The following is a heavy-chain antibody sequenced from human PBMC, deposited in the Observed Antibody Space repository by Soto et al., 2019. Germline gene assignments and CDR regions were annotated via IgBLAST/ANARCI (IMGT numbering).Heavy chain of an antibody. CDR3: TRGPRPISTGTGAY. D-gene: IGHD3-10*01. J-gene: IGHJ4*02. V-gene: IGHV3-74*01. CDR2: LYNDGTYS. Sequence: PGGALRLSCGAAGFIFQTYWMRWVRRSPGKGLVWIARLYNDGTYSGYADSGRGRFTISSDHVNDTLYLQMNNLRAEDSGLYYCTRGPRPISTGTGAYWGQGTQVTVSS. CDR1: GFIFQTYW.